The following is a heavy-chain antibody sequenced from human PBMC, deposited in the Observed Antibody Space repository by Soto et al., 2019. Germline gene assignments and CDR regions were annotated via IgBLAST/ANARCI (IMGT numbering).Heavy chain of an antibody. CDR1: GGSISSSSYY. CDR2: IYYSGST. Sequence: SETLSLTCTVSGGSISSSSYYWGWIRQPPGKGLEWIGYIYYSGSTYYNPSLKSRATISVDTSKNQFSLKLSSVTAADTAVYYCARARFGELTDFDYWGQGTLVTSPQ. CDR3: ARARFGELTDFDY. J-gene: IGHJ4*02. D-gene: IGHD3-10*01. V-gene: IGHV4-39*07.